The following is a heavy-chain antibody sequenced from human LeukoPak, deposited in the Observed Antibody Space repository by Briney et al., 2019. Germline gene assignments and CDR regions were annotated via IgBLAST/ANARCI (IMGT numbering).Heavy chain of an antibody. CDR3: ARPQRYSGYDYSFGY. Sequence: ASVKVSCKASGYTFTSYYMHWVRQAPGQGLEWMGIINPSGGSTSYAQKFQGRVTMTRDTSTSTVYMELNSLRAEDTAVYYCARPQRYSGYDYSFGYWGKGTLVTVSS. V-gene: IGHV1-46*01. CDR2: INPSGGST. J-gene: IGHJ4*02. D-gene: IGHD5-12*01. CDR1: GYTFTSYY.